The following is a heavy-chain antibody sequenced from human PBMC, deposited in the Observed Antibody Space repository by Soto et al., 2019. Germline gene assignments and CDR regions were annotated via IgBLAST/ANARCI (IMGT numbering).Heavy chain of an antibody. CDR1: GFTFSSYG. CDR2: ISYDGSNK. J-gene: IGHJ4*02. V-gene: IGHV3-30*18. Sequence: GGSLRLSCAASGFTFSSYGMHWVRQAPGKGLEWVAVISYDGSNKYYADSVKGRFTISRDNSKNTLYLQMNSLRAEDTAGYYCAKERSAIFDYWGQGTLVTVSS. CDR3: AKERSAIFDY.